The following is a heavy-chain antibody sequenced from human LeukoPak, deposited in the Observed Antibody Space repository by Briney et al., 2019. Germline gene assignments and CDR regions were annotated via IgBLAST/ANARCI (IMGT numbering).Heavy chain of an antibody. CDR3: AKGPRYTMPRGVIDY. J-gene: IGHJ4*02. Sequence: GRSLRLSCAASGFTFDDYGMHWVRQAPGKGVGWGSGISWSSDNIDYADSVKGRFTISRDDAKNSLYLQMNSLRAEDMALYYCAKGPRYTMPRGVIDYWGQGTLVTVSS. D-gene: IGHD3-10*01. V-gene: IGHV3-9*03. CDR1: GFTFDDYG. CDR2: ISWSSDNI.